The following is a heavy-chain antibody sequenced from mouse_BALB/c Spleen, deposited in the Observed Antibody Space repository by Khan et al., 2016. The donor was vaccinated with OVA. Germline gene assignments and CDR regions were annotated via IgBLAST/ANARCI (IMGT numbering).Heavy chain of an antibody. D-gene: IGHD2-13*01. CDR2: IFPGTGTT. CDR3: ARSCCGDYGFVY. Sequence: QVRLQQSGAEVVKPGASVKLSCKTTGYTFTSYWIQWIEQRPGQGLGWIGQIFPGTGTTYYNENFKGKATLTVDTSSSTAYMQLSSLTSEASAVFCCARSCCGDYGFVYWGGGTAVSV. V-gene: IGHV1S132*01. CDR1: GYTFTSYW. J-gene: IGHJ3*01.